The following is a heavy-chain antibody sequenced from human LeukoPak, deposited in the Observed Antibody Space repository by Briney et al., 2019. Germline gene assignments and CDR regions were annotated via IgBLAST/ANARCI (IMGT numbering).Heavy chain of an antibody. CDR2: ISYDGSNK. CDR3: ARRMGATPVGNAFDI. J-gene: IGHJ3*02. CDR1: GFTFSNYA. D-gene: IGHD1-26*01. Sequence: GGSLRLSCAASGFTFSNYAMHWVRQAPGKGLEWMAIISYDGSNKDCADSVKGRFTISRDNSKNTLYLQVDGLRTEDTAVYYCARRMGATPVGNAFDIWGQGTMVTVSS. V-gene: IGHV3-30-3*01.